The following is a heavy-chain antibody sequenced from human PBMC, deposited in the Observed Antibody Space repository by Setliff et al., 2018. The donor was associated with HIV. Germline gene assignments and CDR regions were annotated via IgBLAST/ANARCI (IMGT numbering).Heavy chain of an antibody. CDR2: IPSSGSSI. D-gene: IGHD2-21*01. CDR3: ARVMWWQRGWFFDY. J-gene: IGHJ4*02. CDR1: GFTFSDYS. V-gene: IGHV3-11*04. Sequence: PGGSLRLSCAASGFTFSDYSMSWIRQTPGKGLEGLSYIPSSGSSIYYADSVRGRVTISRGNAKNSLSLQINSLRAEDTAVYYCARVMWWQRGWFFDYWGQGTLVTVSS.